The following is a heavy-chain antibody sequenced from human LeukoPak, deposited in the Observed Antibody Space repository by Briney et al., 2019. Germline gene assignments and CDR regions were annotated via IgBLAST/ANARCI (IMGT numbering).Heavy chain of an antibody. J-gene: IGHJ3*02. CDR3: ARGIVVVTAISAFDI. D-gene: IGHD2-21*02. CDR2: INPNSGGT. V-gene: IGHV1-2*02. Sequence: ASVKVSCKASGYTFTGYYMHWVRQAPGQGLEWMGWINPNSGGTNYAQKFQGRVTMTRDTSISTAYMELRSLRSDDTAVYYCARGIVVVTAISAFDIWGQGTMVTVSS. CDR1: GYTFTGYY.